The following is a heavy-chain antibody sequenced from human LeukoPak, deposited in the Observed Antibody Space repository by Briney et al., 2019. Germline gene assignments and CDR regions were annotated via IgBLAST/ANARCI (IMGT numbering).Heavy chain of an antibody. J-gene: IGHJ6*03. CDR2: IIPIFGTA. CDR1: GGTFSSYA. V-gene: IGHV1-69*13. Sequence: VASVKVSCKASGGTFSSYAISWVRQAPGQGLERMGGIIPIFGTANYAQKFQGRVTITADESTSTAYMELSSLRSEDTAVYYCARTPRGDYDFWSGYYQNYYYYYMDVWGKGTTVTVSS. CDR3: ARTPRGDYDFWSGYYQNYYYYYMDV. D-gene: IGHD3-3*01.